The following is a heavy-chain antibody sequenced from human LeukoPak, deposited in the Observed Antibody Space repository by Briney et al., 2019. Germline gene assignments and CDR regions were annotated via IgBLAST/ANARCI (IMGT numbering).Heavy chain of an antibody. CDR2: IFYNGTV. Sequence: PSETLSLTCTVSGASINRSSDYWGWIRQPPGKSLEWIGCIFYNGTVYYNPSLKSRVTISVDTSKNQFSLRLRSVTAADTAVFYCATMASPYGDYLLAPRWTERGYFGHWGQGTLVTVSS. D-gene: IGHD4-17*01. J-gene: IGHJ4*02. CDR3: ATMASPYGDYLLAPRWTERGYFGH. CDR1: GASINRSSDY. V-gene: IGHV4-39*01.